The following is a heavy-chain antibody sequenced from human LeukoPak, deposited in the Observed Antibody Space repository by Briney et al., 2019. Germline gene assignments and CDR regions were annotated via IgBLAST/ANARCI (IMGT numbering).Heavy chain of an antibody. J-gene: IGHJ6*02. V-gene: IGHV3-72*01. D-gene: IGHD2-2*01. CDR1: GFIFSDYY. CDR3: SRGYCSTITCPDFYGMDV. Sequence: GGSLRLSCAASGFIFSDYYMDWVRQAPGKGLEWVGRSRNKVNGYTTEYAASVKDRFTILRDDSRNSVYLQMNSLKSEDSAIYYCSRGYCSTITCPDFYGMDVWGQGTTVSVS. CDR2: SRNKVNGYTT.